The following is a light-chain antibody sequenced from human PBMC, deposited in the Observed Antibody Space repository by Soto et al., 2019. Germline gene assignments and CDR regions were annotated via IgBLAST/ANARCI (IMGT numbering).Light chain of an antibody. J-gene: IGKJ4*01. CDR2: WAS. CDR1: QSVLYSSNNKNY. Sequence: DIVMTQSPDSLAVSLGERATINCKSSQSVLYSSNNKNYLAWYQQKPGQPPKLLIYWASTRESGVPDRFSGSGSGTDLTLTISSLQAEGVAVYYCQQYYSTPRLTFGGGTKVEIK. CDR3: QQYYSTPRLT. V-gene: IGKV4-1*01.